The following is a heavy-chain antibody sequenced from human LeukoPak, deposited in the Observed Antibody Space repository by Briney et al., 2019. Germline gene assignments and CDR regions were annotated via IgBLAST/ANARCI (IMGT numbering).Heavy chain of an antibody. CDR2: ISSSGSTE. D-gene: IGHD3-9*01. CDR3: AKDRRRDDVLTGSFSD. J-gene: IGHJ4*02. Sequence: GGPLRLSCAGSGFTFSNYEMNWVRQAPGKGLEWVSFISSSGSTEYYADSVKGRFIISKDNAKNLLYLQMNSLRAEDTAVYNCAKDRRRDDVLTGSFSDWGQGTLVTVSS. V-gene: IGHV3-48*03. CDR1: GFTFSNYE.